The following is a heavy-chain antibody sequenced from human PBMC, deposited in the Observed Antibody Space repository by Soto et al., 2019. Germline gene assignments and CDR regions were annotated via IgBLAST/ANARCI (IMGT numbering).Heavy chain of an antibody. Sequence: SETLSLTCTVSGGSISSSSYYWGWIRQPPGKGLEWIGSIYYSGSTYYNPSLKSRVTISVDTSKNQCSLKLSSVTAADTAVYYCARPNGDYAVGDFDYWGQGTLVTVSS. J-gene: IGHJ4*02. V-gene: IGHV4-39*01. CDR2: IYYSGST. D-gene: IGHD4-17*01. CDR3: ARPNGDYAVGDFDY. CDR1: GGSISSSSYY.